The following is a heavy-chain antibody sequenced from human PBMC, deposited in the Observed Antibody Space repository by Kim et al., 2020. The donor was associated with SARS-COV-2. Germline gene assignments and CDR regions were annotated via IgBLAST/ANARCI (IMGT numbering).Heavy chain of an antibody. V-gene: IGHV3-23*01. CDR3: AKTRGSSYFDY. Sequence: GGSLRLSCAASEFTFSSYAMSWVRQAPGKGLEWVSTISGSGSSTNYADSVKGRFTISRDNSKNTLYLQMNSLRAEDPAVYYCAKTRGSSYFDYWGQGTLVTVSS. CDR2: ISGSGSST. CDR1: EFTFSSYA. J-gene: IGHJ4*02. D-gene: IGHD3-10*01.